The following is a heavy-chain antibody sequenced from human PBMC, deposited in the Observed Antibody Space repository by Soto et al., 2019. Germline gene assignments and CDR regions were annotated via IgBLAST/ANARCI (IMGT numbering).Heavy chain of an antibody. Sequence: ASVKVSCKASGYTFTSYGISWVRQAPGQGLEWMGWISAYNGNTNYAQKLQGRVTMTTDTSTSTAYMELRSLRSDDTAVDYCARDEFNYYDSSGRTIDYWGQGTLVTVSS. J-gene: IGHJ4*02. CDR1: GYTFTSYG. D-gene: IGHD3-22*01. CDR3: ARDEFNYYDSSGRTIDY. V-gene: IGHV1-18*01. CDR2: ISAYNGNT.